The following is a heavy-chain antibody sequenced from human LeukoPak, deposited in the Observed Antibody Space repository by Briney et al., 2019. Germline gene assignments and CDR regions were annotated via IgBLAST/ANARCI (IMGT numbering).Heavy chain of an antibody. D-gene: IGHD5-24*01. CDR3: ARDREMATIWDAYFDY. V-gene: IGHV1-18*01. Sequence: GASVKVSCKASGYTFTSYGISWVRQAPGQGLEWMGWISAYNGNTNYAQKLQGRVTMTTDTSTSTAYTELRSLRSDDTAVYYCARDREMATIWDAYFDYWGQGTLVTVSS. CDR2: ISAYNGNT. J-gene: IGHJ4*02. CDR1: GYTFTSYG.